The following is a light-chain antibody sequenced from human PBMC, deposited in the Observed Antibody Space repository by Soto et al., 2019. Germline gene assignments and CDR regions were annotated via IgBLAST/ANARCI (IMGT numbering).Light chain of an antibody. CDR2: RAS. J-gene: IGKJ5*01. CDR1: QTIGSN. CDR3: QQYNNWPIT. V-gene: IGKV3D-15*01. Sequence: EIVLTHSPAALSLSPVARSTRXFLASQTIGSNLAWLQQKPGQAPRLLIYRASTRATGTPARFSGSGSGTKFTLSISSLQSEDFAVYYCQQYNNWPITFGQGTRLEIK.